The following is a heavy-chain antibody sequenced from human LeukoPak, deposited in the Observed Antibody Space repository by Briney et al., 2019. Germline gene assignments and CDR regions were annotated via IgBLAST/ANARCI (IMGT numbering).Heavy chain of an antibody. CDR2: IYYSGST. CDR3: ARHGHGNWFDP. V-gene: IGHV4-39*01. CDR1: GGSISSSSYY. J-gene: IGHJ5*02. Sequence: SETLSLTCTVSGGSISSSSYYWGWIRQPPGKGLEWIGSIYYSGSTYYSPSLKSRVTISVDTSKNQFSLKLSSVTAADTAVYYCARHGHGNWFDPWGQGTLVTVSS.